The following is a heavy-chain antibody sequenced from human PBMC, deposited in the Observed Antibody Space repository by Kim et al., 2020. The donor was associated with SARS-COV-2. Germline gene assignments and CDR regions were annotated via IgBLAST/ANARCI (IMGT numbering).Heavy chain of an antibody. J-gene: IGHJ4*02. CDR3: ARLDYDILTGFDY. Sequence: YNPSLKSRVTISVDTSKNQFSLKLSSVTAADTAVYYCARLDYDILTGFDYWGQGTLVTVSS. D-gene: IGHD3-9*01. V-gene: IGHV4-59*08.